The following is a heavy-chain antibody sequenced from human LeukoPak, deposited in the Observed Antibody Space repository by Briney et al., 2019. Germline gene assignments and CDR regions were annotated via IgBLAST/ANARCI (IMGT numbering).Heavy chain of an antibody. CDR1: GGSISSYY. D-gene: IGHD1-7*01. V-gene: IGHV4-59*01. J-gene: IGHJ6*02. Sequence: PSETLSLTCTVSGGSISSYYWSWIRQPPGKGLEWIGYIYYSGSTNYNPSLKSRVTISVDTSKNQFSLKLSSVTAADTAVYYCARYNWNSYYYCYGMDVWGQGTTVTVSS. CDR3: ARYNWNSYYYCYGMDV. CDR2: IYYSGST.